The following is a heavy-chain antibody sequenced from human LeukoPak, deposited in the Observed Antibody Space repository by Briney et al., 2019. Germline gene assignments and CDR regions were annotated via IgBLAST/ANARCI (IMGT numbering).Heavy chain of an antibody. CDR3: ARELIEDQNWFDP. Sequence: GASVTVSCKASGYTFTDYFIHWVRQAPGQGLEWMGWRNPHSGVTKYAQKFQGRVTMTRDTSISTAYMDLSGLKSDDTAVYFCARELIEDQNWFDPWGQGTLVTVSS. V-gene: IGHV1-2*02. CDR2: RNPHSGVT. J-gene: IGHJ5*02. D-gene: IGHD2/OR15-2a*01. CDR1: GYTFTDYF.